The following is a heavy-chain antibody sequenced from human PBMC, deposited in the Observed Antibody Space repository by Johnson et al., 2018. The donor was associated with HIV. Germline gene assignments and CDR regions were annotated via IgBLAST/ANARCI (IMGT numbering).Heavy chain of an antibody. V-gene: IGHV3-20*04. J-gene: IGHJ3*02. D-gene: IGHD4-17*01. CDR2: INWNGGSTI. CDR1: GFTFDDYG. CDR3: ARDSTPWGGDYVGYAFDI. Sequence: VQLVESGGGVVQPGGSLRLSCAASGFTFDDYGMSWVRQAPGKGLEWVSGINWNGGSTIYYADSVKGRFTISRDNAKNSLYLQMNSLRAEDTALYYCARDSTPWGGDYVGYAFDIWGQGTMVTVSS.